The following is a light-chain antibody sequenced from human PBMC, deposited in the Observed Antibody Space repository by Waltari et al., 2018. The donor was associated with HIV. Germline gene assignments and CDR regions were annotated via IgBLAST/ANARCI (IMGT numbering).Light chain of an antibody. CDR3: QQYVNSPYT. CDR2: DES. J-gene: IGKJ2*01. Sequence: EIVLTQSPGTLSLSPGERATLSCRASQRVSSYLAWYQQKPGQAPRLLIYDESSRAIGIPDRFSGSGSGTDFTLTISRLEPEDFEVYYCQQYVNSPYTFGQGTKLEIK. CDR1: QRVSSY. V-gene: IGKV3-20*01.